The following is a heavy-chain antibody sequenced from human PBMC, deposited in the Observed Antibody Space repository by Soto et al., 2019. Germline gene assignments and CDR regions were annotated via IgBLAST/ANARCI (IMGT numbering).Heavy chain of an antibody. V-gene: IGHV4-59*01. CDR3: ARDTIIAVAGSRVLLGY. CDR2: IYYSGST. CDR1: GGSISSYY. D-gene: IGHD6-19*01. Sequence: KTSETLSLTCTVSGGSISSYYWSWIRQPPGKGLEWIGYIYYSGSTNYNPSLKSRVTISVDTSKNQFSLKLSSVTAADTAVYYCARDTIIAVAGSRVLLGYWGQGTLVTVSS. J-gene: IGHJ4*02.